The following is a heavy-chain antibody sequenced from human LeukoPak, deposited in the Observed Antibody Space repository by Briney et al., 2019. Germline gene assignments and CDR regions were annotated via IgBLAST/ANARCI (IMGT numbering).Heavy chain of an antibody. D-gene: IGHD6-6*01. J-gene: IGHJ4*02. CDR1: GGSIRSSSYY. V-gene: IGHV4-39*01. CDR2: IYYSGTT. CDR3: ATQVGAARTYFDY. Sequence: SESLSLTCAVSGGSIRSSSYYWGWIRQPPGKGLEWIGSIYYSGTTYYNPSLKSRVTISVDTSKNQFSLNLNSVTAADTAVYYCATQVGAARTYFDYWGQGTLVTVSS.